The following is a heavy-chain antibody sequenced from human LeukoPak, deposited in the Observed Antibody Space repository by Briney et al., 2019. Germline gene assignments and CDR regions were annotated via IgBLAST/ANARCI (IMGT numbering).Heavy chain of an antibody. J-gene: IGHJ5*02. Sequence: GGSLRLSWAASGFTFSSYEMNWFRQAPGKGLEWLSYISTSSATIKYAGSVKGRFTISRDNAKNSLYLQMNNLRAEDSAVYYCVRKTVGAQNWFGPWGQGPLVSVSS. CDR1: GFTFSSYE. CDR2: ISTSSATI. D-gene: IGHD1-26*01. V-gene: IGHV3-48*03. CDR3: VRKTVGAQNWFGP.